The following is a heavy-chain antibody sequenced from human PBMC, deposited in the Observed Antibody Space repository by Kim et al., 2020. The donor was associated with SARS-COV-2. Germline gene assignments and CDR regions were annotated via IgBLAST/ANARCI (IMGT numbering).Heavy chain of an antibody. D-gene: IGHD4-4*01. J-gene: IGHJ6*02. Sequence: ASVKVSCKASGYTFTGYYMHWVRQAPGQGLEWMGRINPNSGGTNYAQKFQGRVTMTRDTSISTAYMELSRLRSDDTAVYYCARDMTTVTTVYYYYGMDVWGQGTTVTVSS. CDR3: ARDMTTVTTVYYYYGMDV. CDR2: INPNSGGT. V-gene: IGHV1-2*06. CDR1: GYTFTGYY.